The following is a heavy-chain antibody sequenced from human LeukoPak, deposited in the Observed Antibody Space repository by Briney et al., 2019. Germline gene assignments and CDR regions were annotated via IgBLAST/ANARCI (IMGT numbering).Heavy chain of an antibody. V-gene: IGHV3-30*18. Sequence: PGGSLRLSCAASGFTFSSYCMHWVRQAPGKGLEWVAVISYDGSNKYYADSVKGRFTISRDNSKNTLYLQMNSLRAEDTAVYYCAKALTGFWSGYYAYWGQGTLVTVSS. CDR1: GFTFSSYC. CDR2: ISYDGSNK. J-gene: IGHJ4*02. CDR3: AKALTGFWSGYYAY. D-gene: IGHD3-3*01.